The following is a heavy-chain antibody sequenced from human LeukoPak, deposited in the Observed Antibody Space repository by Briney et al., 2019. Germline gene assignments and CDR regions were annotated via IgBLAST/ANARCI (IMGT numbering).Heavy chain of an antibody. D-gene: IGHD4-11*01. CDR1: GYSFTSYW. V-gene: IGHV5-51*01. CDR3: ASPPFGYSNYVGY. CDR2: IYPGDSDT. J-gene: IGHJ4*02. Sequence: GESLKISCKGSGYSFTSYWIGWVRQMPGKGLEWMGIIYPGDSDTRYSPSFQRQVTISADKSISTAYLQWSSLKASDTAMYYCASPPFGYSNYVGYWGQGTLVTVSS.